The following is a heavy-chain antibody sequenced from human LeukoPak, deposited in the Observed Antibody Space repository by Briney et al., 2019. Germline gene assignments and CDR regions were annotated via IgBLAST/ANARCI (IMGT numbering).Heavy chain of an antibody. Sequence: GGSLRLSCAASGFTFSSYGMHWVRQAPGKGLEWVAFIRYDGSNKYYADSVKGRFTISRDNSKNTLYLQMNSLRAEDTAVYYCARHLRITMVRGLRKGYQFDYWGQGTLVTVSS. J-gene: IGHJ4*02. CDR3: ARHLRITMVRGLRKGYQFDY. CDR2: IRYDGSNK. CDR1: GFTFSSYG. D-gene: IGHD3-10*01. V-gene: IGHV3-30*02.